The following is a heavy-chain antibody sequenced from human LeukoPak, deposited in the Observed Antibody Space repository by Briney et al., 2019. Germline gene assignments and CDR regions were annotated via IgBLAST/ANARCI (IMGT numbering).Heavy chain of an antibody. CDR2: INPDSGGT. CDR1: GYTFTGYY. J-gene: IGHJ4*02. CDR3: ARGKWLGLYYFDY. Sequence: GASVKVSCKASGYTFTGYYMHWVRQAPGQGLEWMGWINPDSGGTNYAQKFQGRVTMTRDMSISTAYMELSRLRSDDTAVYYCARGKWLGLYYFDYWGQGTLVTVSS. D-gene: IGHD6-19*01. V-gene: IGHV1-2*02.